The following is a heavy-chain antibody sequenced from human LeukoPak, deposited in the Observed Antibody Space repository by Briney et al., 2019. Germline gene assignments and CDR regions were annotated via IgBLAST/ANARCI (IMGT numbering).Heavy chain of an antibody. CDR3: ARTLNAAASTIYFDY. J-gene: IGHJ4*02. D-gene: IGHD6-13*01. Sequence: SETLSLTCTVSGGSISSYYWSWIRQPPGKGLEWIGRIYTSGSTNYNPSLKSRVTMSVDTSKNQFSLKLSSVTAADTAVYYCARTLNAAASTIYFDYWGQGTLVTVSS. V-gene: IGHV4-4*07. CDR2: IYTSGST. CDR1: GGSISSYY.